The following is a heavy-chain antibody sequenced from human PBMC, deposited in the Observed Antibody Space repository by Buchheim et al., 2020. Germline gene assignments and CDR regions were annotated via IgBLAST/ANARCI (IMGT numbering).Heavy chain of an antibody. D-gene: IGHD1-7*01. CDR2: INTARGDT. J-gene: IGHJ5*02. CDR3: ARGTGTSWFDR. Sequence: QVQLVQSGAEVKDPGASVKVSCKASGYSFTSHYIHWVRQAPGQSLEWMGWINTARGDTKTSQRLQGRVTMSRDTFATTVYMELTGLIFEDTAVYYCARGTGTSWFDRWGQGTL. V-gene: IGHV1-3*04. CDR1: GYSFTSHY.